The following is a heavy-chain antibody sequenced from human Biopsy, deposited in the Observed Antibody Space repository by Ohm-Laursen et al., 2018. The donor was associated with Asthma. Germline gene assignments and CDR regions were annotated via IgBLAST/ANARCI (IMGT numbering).Heavy chain of an antibody. CDR1: YGSITSGGYY. CDR2: IYYSGST. CDR3: ARAQDYYDSRGYYRSFDY. V-gene: IGHV4-31*02. D-gene: IGHD3-22*01. J-gene: IGHJ4*02. Sequence: TLSLTWTVSYGSITSGGYYWTWIRQHPGKGLERIGFIYYSGSTYYNPSLKSRVSISIDTSKNQFSLKLSSVTAADTAVYYCARAQDYYDSRGYYRSFDYWGQGTLVTVSS.